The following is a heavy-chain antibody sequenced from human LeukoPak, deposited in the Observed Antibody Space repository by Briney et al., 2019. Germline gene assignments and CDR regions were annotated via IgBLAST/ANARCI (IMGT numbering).Heavy chain of an antibody. V-gene: IGHV4-4*07. CDR1: GGSISSYY. D-gene: IGHD1-26*01. J-gene: IGHJ5*02. CDR2: IYTSGST. CDR3: ARAGIVGATSWFDP. Sequence: SETLSLTCTVSGGSISSYYWSRIRQPAGKGLEWIGRIYTSGSTNYNPSLKSRVTMSVDTSKNQFSLKLSSVTAADTAVYYCARAGIVGATSWFDPWGQGTLVTVSS.